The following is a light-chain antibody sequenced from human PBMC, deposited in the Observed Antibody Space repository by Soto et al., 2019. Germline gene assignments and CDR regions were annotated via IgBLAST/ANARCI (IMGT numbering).Light chain of an antibody. CDR3: LQHNTYPHT. CDR2: AAS. Sequence: DTQMTQSPSAMSASVGDRVTITCRASRDITNYVAWFQQKPGQVPKRLIYAASSLHRGVPSRFGGSGSGTEFTLTISSLQPEDFATYYCLQHNTYPHTFGQGTKLEIK. CDR1: RDITNY. J-gene: IGKJ2*01. V-gene: IGKV1-17*03.